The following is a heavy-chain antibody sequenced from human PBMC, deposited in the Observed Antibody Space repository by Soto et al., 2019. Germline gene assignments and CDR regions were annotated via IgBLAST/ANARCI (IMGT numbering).Heavy chain of an antibody. V-gene: IGHV4-30-4*01. CDR2: IYYSGST. CDR1: GGSISSGDYY. D-gene: IGHD3-10*01. CDR3: ARDYGSGSYYRGQYYFDY. J-gene: IGHJ4*02. Sequence: SETLSLTCTVSGGSISSGDYYWSWIRQPPGKGLEWIGYIYYSGSTYYNPSLKSRVTISVDTSKNQFSLKLSSVTAADTAVYYCARDYGSGSYYRGQYYFDYWGQGTLVT.